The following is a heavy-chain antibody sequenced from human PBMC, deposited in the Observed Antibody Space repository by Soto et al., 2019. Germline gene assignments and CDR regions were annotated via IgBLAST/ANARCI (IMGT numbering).Heavy chain of an antibody. J-gene: IGHJ3*01. CDR3: AKGHPGGSSYSGLV. Sequence: PGGSLRLSCAASGFTFSSCAMTWVRQAPKKGLEWVLCISGSGDTTYCADSVKGRFTISRDTSKNTVYLQMNRLRADDTAVYYCAKGHPGGSSYSGLVW. V-gene: IGHV3-23*01. CDR2: ISGSGDTT. D-gene: IGHD2-15*01. CDR1: GFTFSSCA.